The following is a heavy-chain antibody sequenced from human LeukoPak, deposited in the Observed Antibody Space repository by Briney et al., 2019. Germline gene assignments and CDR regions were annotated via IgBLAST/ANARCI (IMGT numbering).Heavy chain of an antibody. Sequence: SQTLSLTCALSGDSVSSNSAAWNWIRQSPSRGLEWLGRTYYRSKWYNDYAVSVKSRITINPDTSKNQFSLQLNSVTPEDTAVYYCATEVVAGLHNWFDPWGQGTLVTVSS. J-gene: IGHJ5*02. CDR1: GDSVSSNSAA. CDR2: TYYRSKWYN. D-gene: IGHD6-19*01. CDR3: ATEVVAGLHNWFDP. V-gene: IGHV6-1*01.